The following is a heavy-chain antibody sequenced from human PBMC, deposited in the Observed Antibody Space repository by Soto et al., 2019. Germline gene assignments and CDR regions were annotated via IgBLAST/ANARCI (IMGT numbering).Heavy chain of an antibody. CDR3: ARGTSIPDSFDY. D-gene: IGHD6-6*01. CDR2: ISSSSSYI. Sequence: EVQLVESGGGLVKPGGSLRLSCAASGFTFSTYSMNWVRQAPGKGLEWVSSISSSSSYIYYADSVKGRFTISRDNAKNSLYLQMNSLRAEDAAVYYCARGTSIPDSFDYWGQGTLVTVSS. V-gene: IGHV3-21*01. J-gene: IGHJ4*02. CDR1: GFTFSTYS.